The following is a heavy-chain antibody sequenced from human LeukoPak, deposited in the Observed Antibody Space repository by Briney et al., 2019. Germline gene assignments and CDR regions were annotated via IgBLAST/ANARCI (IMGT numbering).Heavy chain of an antibody. J-gene: IGHJ4*02. CDR1: GGSISSSDYY. CDR2: IYYGGST. Sequence: SEILSLTCTVSGGSISSSDYYWGWIRQPPGKGLEWIGSIYYGGSTYYNPSLKGRVTISVDASKNQFSLKLTSVTAADTAVYYCARLYDYSNEYWGQGTLVTVSS. V-gene: IGHV4-39*01. CDR3: ARLYDYSNEY. D-gene: IGHD6-13*01.